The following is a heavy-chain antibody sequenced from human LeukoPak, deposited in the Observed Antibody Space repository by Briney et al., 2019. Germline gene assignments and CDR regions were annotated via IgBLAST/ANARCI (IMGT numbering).Heavy chain of an antibody. CDR2: IYYSGST. J-gene: IGHJ4*02. D-gene: IGHD5-24*01. V-gene: IGHV4-59*08. CDR3: ARQREMATTDY. CDR1: GGSISSYY. Sequence: SETLSLTCTVSGGSISSYYWSWIRQPPGKGLEWIGYIYYSGSTNYNPSLKSRVTISVDTSKNQFSLKLSSVTAADTAVYYCARQREMATTDYWGQGTLVAVSS.